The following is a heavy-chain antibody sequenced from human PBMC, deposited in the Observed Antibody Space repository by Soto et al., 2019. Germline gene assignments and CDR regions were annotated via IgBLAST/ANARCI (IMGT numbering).Heavy chain of an antibody. V-gene: IGHV3-30*18. CDR2: ISYDGSNK. D-gene: IGHD1-20*01. Sequence: QVQLVESGGGVVQPGRSLRLSCAASGFTFNNYGMHWVRQAPGKGLEWVAVISYDGSNKYYADSVKGRFTISRDNPRNTVDLQMSCLRTKNTAVYYCVKRRNGHSWMILASWGQETLVTVSS. J-gene: IGHJ4*02. CDR1: GFTFNNYG. CDR3: VKRRNGHSWMILAS.